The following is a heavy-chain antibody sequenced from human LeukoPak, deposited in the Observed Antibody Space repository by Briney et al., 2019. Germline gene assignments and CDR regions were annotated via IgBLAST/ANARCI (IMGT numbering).Heavy chain of an antibody. Sequence: PSETLSLTCTVSGGSISSSSYYWGWIRQPPGKGLEWIGSIYYSGSTYYNPTLKSRVTISVDTSKNQFSLKLSSVTAADTAVYYCAYRYYDFWSGYYDYWGQGTLVTVSS. J-gene: IGHJ4*02. CDR1: GGSISSSSYY. V-gene: IGHV4-39*07. CDR2: IYYSGST. D-gene: IGHD3-3*01. CDR3: AYRYYDFWSGYYDY.